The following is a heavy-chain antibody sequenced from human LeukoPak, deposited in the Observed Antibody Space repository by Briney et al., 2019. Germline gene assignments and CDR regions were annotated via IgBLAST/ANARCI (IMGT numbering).Heavy chain of an antibody. CDR2: IIVNGGST. D-gene: IGHD2-21*02. CDR3: VKDGLAFCGGDCFSYFDY. V-gene: IGHV3-64D*06. Sequence: GGSLRLSCSASGFTFSVYAIHWVRQAPGKGLEYVSTIIVNGGSTYYADSVKGRFTISRDNSKNTVSLQISSLRAEDTALYYCVKDGLAFCGGDCFSYFDYWGQGTLVSVSS. CDR1: GFTFSVYA. J-gene: IGHJ4*02.